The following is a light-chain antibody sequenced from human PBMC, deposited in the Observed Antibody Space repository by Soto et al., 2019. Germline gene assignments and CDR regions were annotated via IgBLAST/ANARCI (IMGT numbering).Light chain of an antibody. Sequence: DIQMTQSPSSVSPSLGDRVTITCRASQDISNWLAWYQQKPGKAPKLLIYAASSLQSGVPSRFSGSGYGTDFTLSISSLQPEDFATYYCQQANTFPLTFGGGTTVEIK. V-gene: IGKV1-12*01. CDR3: QQANTFPLT. CDR1: QDISNW. CDR2: AAS. J-gene: IGKJ4*01.